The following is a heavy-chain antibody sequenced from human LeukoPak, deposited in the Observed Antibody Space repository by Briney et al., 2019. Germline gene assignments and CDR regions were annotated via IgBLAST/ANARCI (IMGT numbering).Heavy chain of an antibody. CDR3: ARVPYASGSYDY. V-gene: IGHV3-74*01. CDR2: IDSDGSST. Sequence: PGGSLRLSCAASGXTFSSYWVHWVRQAPGKGLVWISRIDSDGSSTTYADSVKGRFTISRDNAKNTLYLQMDSLRAEDTAVYYCARVPYASGSYDYWGRGSLVTVSS. CDR1: GXTFSSYW. J-gene: IGHJ4*02. D-gene: IGHD3-10*01.